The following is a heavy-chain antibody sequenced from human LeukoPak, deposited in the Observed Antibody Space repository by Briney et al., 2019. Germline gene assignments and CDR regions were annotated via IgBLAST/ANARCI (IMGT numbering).Heavy chain of an antibody. D-gene: IGHD3-22*01. Sequence: GGSLRLSCAASGFTFSDYYMSWIRQAPGKGLEWVTYISSSGSTINYADSVKGRFTISRDNAKNSLYLQMNSLRAEDTAVYYCARAITYYYDSSGYGFDYWGQGTLVTVSS. V-gene: IGHV3-11*04. CDR1: GFTFSDYY. CDR2: ISSSGSTI. CDR3: ARAITYYYDSSGYGFDY. J-gene: IGHJ4*02.